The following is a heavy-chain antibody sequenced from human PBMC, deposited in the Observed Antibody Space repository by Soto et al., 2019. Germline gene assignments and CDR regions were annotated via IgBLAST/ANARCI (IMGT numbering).Heavy chain of an antibody. CDR1: GGSISSGGYY. V-gene: IGHV4-31*03. D-gene: IGHD1-1*01. CDR3: ARSQMATTGPYFDF. Sequence: SETLSLTCTVSGGSISSGGYYWTWIRQHPVRGLEWIGYVHDTGSSFYHPSLKSRVTISLETSKIQFSLNLRSVTAADTAVYYWARSQMATTGPYFDFWGHGTQVTVSS. J-gene: IGHJ4*01. CDR2: VHDTGSS.